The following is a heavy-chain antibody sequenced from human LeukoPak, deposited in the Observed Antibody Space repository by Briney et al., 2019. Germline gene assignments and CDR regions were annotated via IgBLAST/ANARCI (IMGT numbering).Heavy chain of an antibody. CDR1: GSSINTNSY. CDR3: ARWLGKGFDM. Sequence: NPSGTLSLTCSVSGSSINTNSYWAWIRQTPGTGLEWIGSSHHGGNTYYHPSLKSRVTISIDMSKNQFSLELYSVTAADTAVYYCARWLGKGFDMWGQGTMVTVSS. V-gene: IGHV4-38-2*01. J-gene: IGHJ3*02. CDR2: SHHGGNT. D-gene: IGHD3-22*01.